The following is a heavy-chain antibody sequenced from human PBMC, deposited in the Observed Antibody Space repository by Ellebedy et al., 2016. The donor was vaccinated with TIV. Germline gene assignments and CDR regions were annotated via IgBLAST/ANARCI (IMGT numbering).Heavy chain of an antibody. V-gene: IGHV4-59*01. J-gene: IGHJ4*02. CDR2: FYYTGST. D-gene: IGHD4-23*01. CDR3: ASWGDYDGNRHFDY. Sequence: SETLSLTXTVSGDSISSYFWSWIRQSPDKGLEWIGHFYYTGSTNSNPSLKSRVTISGDISRSQFSLRLSSVTAADTAVYYCASWGDYDGNRHFDYWGQGTLVTVSS. CDR1: GDSISSYF.